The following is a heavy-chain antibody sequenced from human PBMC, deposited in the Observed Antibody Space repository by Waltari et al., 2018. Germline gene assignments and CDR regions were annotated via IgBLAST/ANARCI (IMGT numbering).Heavy chain of an antibody. CDR2: IKPNSGST. J-gene: IGHJ4*02. D-gene: IGHD3-22*01. CDR3: ARDYYDSSGYPGY. Sequence: QVQLVQSGAEVKKPGASVKVSCKASGYTFTGYYMHWVRQAPGQGLEWMGWIKPNSGSTKYEQKFQGRVTMTRDTSISTAYMELSRLRSDDTAVYYCARDYYDSSGYPGYWGQGTLVTVSS. V-gene: IGHV1-2*02. CDR1: GYTFTGYY.